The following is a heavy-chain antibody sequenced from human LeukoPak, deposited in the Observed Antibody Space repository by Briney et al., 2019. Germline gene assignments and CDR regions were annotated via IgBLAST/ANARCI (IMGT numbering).Heavy chain of an antibody. J-gene: IGHJ5*02. CDR1: GGTFSSYA. D-gene: IGHD5-18*01. CDR3: AREWGYPYYP. Sequence: VASVKVSCKASGGTFSSYAISWVRQAPGQGLEWMGRIIPIFGIANYAQKFQGRVTITADKSTSTAYMELSSLRSEDTAVYYCAREWGYPYYPRGQGTLVTVSS. CDR2: IIPIFGIA. V-gene: IGHV1-69*04.